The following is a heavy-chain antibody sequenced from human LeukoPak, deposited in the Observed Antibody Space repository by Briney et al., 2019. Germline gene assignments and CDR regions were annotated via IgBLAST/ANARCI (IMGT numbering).Heavy chain of an antibody. CDR2: ISSSSTTI. J-gene: IGHJ4*02. Sequence: PGGSLRLSCAAAGFTFKNYNMNWVRQAPGKGLEWVSYISSSSTTIYYADSVKGRFTISRDNAKNSLYLQMNSLRPEDTAVYYCARDFRGLSWYFDYWGQGSLVIVSS. D-gene: IGHD3-10*01. CDR3: ARDFRGLSWYFDY. CDR1: GFTFKNYN. V-gene: IGHV3-48*01.